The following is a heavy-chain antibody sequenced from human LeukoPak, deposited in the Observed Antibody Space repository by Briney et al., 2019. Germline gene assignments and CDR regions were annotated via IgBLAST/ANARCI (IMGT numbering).Heavy chain of an antibody. CDR2: ISGSGGST. D-gene: IGHD3-10*01. CDR1: GFTFSSYA. Sequence: GGSLRLSCAASGFTFSSYAMSWVRQAPGKGLGWVSAISGSGGSTYYADSVKGRFTISRDNSKNTLYLQMNSLRAEDTAVYYCAEDPVRGVSGMDVWGKGTTVTVSS. V-gene: IGHV3-23*01. CDR3: AEDPVRGVSGMDV. J-gene: IGHJ6*04.